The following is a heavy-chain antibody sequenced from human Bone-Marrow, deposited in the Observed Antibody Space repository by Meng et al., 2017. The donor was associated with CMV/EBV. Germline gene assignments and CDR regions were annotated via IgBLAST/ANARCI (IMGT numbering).Heavy chain of an antibody. J-gene: IGHJ6*02. V-gene: IGHV3-48*03. D-gene: IGHD3-3*01. CDR1: GFTFSSYE. CDR2: ISSSSSTI. Sequence: GESLKISCAASGFTFSSYEMNWVRQAPGKGLEWVSYISSSSSTIYYADSVKGRFTISRDNAKNSLYLQMNSLRAEDTAVYYCARFYYDFWSGYNHYYYGMDVWGQGTTVTVSS. CDR3: ARFYYDFWSGYNHYYYGMDV.